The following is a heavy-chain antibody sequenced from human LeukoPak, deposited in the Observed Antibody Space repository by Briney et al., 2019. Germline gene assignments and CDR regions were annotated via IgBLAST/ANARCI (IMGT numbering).Heavy chain of an antibody. J-gene: IGHJ3*02. CDR2: IYTSGAT. CDR3: ARAELSKNYAFEI. Sequence: PSETLSLTCTVSGGSISSGSYYWSWIRQPAGKGLEWIGRIYTSGATNYNPSLRSRVSVSVDTSKNQFSLRLNSVTAADTAVYYCARAELSKNYAFEIWGQGTMVTVSS. D-gene: IGHD1-14*01. CDR1: GGSISSGSYY. V-gene: IGHV4-61*02.